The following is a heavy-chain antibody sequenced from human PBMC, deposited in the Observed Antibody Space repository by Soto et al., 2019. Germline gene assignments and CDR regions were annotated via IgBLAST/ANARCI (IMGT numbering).Heavy chain of an antibody. CDR2: IDWDGDK. V-gene: IGHV2-70*01. D-gene: IGHD3-22*01. J-gene: IGHJ6*02. Sequence: SGPTLVNPTQTLTLTCTCSGFSLTTSGMSVSWIRQPPGKALEWLAFIDWDGDKHYTTSLKTRLTLSRDTTKNQVVLTMTNMDPVDTATYYCARTLARSGYYGSFFYYGMDVWGQGTPVTV. CDR3: ARTLARSGYYGSFFYYGMDV. CDR1: GFSLTTSGMS.